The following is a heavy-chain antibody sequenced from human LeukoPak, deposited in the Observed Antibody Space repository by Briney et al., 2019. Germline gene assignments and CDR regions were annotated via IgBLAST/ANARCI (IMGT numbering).Heavy chain of an antibody. V-gene: IGHV3-33*01. CDR1: GITFRNYG. CDR2: IWYDGSNK. D-gene: IGHD2-2*01. CDR3: AREYCSSTSCYESEYFQH. J-gene: IGHJ1*01. Sequence: GRSLRLSCAASGITFRNYGMHWVRQAPGKGLEWVAIIWYDGSNKYYADSVKGRFTISRDNAKNSLYLQMNSLRDEDTAVYYCAREYCSSTSCYESEYFQHWGQGTLVTVSS.